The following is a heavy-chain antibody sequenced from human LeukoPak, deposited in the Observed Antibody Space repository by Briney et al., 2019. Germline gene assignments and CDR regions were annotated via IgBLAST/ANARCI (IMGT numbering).Heavy chain of an antibody. Sequence: SETLSLTCAVYGGSFSLYYWTWIRQSPGKGLEWIGEINHSGNTNYNPSLKSRVTISVDTSKNQFSLQVTSVTAADTAVYYCARDLDSINWYGIPPGWFDPWGQGTLVTVSS. CDR3: ARDLDSINWYGIPPGWFDP. CDR2: INHSGNT. J-gene: IGHJ5*02. V-gene: IGHV4-34*01. CDR1: GGSFSLYY. D-gene: IGHD6-13*01.